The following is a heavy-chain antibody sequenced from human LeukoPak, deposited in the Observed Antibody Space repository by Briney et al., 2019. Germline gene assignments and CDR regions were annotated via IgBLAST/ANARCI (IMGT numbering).Heavy chain of an antibody. CDR2: TYYRSTWYN. V-gene: IGHV6-1*01. D-gene: IGHD2-2*01. Sequence: QTLSLTCAISGDSVSSNSVTWNWIRQSPSRGLEWLGRTYYRSTWYNDYAVSVRGRITVNPDTSKNQFSLHLNSVTPKDTAVYYCARRLTQYDCFDPWGQGILVTVSS. J-gene: IGHJ5*02. CDR1: GDSVSSNSVT. CDR3: ARRLTQYDCFDP.